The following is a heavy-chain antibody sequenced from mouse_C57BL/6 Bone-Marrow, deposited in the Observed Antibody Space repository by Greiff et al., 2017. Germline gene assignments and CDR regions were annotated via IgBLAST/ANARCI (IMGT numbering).Heavy chain of an antibody. CDR3: ARGDSNYDAMDY. V-gene: IGHV1-4*01. CDR2: INPSSGYT. J-gene: IGHJ4*01. CDR1: GYTFTSYT. Sequence: QVQLKQSGAELARPGASVKISCKASGYTFTSYTMHWVKQRPGQGLEWIGYINPSSGYTKYNQKFKDKATLTADKSSSTAYMQLSSLTSEDSAVYYCARGDSNYDAMDYWGQGTSVTVSS. D-gene: IGHD2-5*01.